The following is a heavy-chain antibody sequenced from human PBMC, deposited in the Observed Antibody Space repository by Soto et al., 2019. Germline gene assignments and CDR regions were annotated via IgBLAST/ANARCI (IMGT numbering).Heavy chain of an antibody. Sequence: GGSLRLSCAASGFTFTSYAMSWVHQAPGRGLEWVSITSASGVSTFYADSVKDRFTISRDNSKNTLYLQMNSLKAEDTAVYYCAKDLGFGGPLDYWGQGTLVTVS. J-gene: IGHJ4*02. CDR1: GFTFTSYA. CDR3: AKDLGFGGPLDY. CDR2: TSASGVST. D-gene: IGHD3-10*01. V-gene: IGHV3-23*01.